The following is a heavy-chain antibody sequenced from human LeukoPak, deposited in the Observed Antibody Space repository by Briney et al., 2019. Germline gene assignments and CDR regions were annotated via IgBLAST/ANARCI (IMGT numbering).Heavy chain of an antibody. Sequence: SETLSLTCTVSGGSISSYYWSWIRQPPGKGLEWIGYIYYSGSTNYNPSLKSRVTISVDTSKNQFSLKLSSVTAADTAVYYCARQPGRYYYDSSGQYYFDYWGQGTLVTASS. CDR1: GGSISSYY. D-gene: IGHD3-22*01. CDR3: ARQPGRYYYDSSGQYYFDY. V-gene: IGHV4-59*08. J-gene: IGHJ4*02. CDR2: IYYSGST.